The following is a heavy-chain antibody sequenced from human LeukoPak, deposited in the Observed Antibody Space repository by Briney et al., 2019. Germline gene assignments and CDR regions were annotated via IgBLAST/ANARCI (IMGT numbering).Heavy chain of an antibody. D-gene: IGHD4-17*01. CDR1: GYSISSGYY. J-gene: IGHJ4*02. V-gene: IGHV4-38-2*02. CDR2: IYHSGST. CDR3: ATTITVTTDY. Sequence: SETLSLTCTVSGYSISSGYYWGWIRQPPGKGLEWIGSIYHSGSTYYNPSLKSRVTISVDTSKNHFSLKLSSVTAADTAMYYCATTITVTTDYWGQGALVTVSS.